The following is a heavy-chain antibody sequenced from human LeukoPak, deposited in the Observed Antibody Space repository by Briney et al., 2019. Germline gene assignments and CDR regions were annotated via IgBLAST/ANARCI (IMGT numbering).Heavy chain of an antibody. J-gene: IGHJ4*02. Sequence: GESLKISCKGSGYSFTSYCIGWLRQMPGNGLEWMGIISPGDSGTRYTPSFHDQVTISADKSISTAYLQSSSLTASDTAMYYCARRIAAAEMLVYWGQGTLVTVSS. CDR3: ARRIAAAEMLVY. V-gene: IGHV5-51*03. D-gene: IGHD6-13*01. CDR2: ISPGDSGT. CDR1: GYSFTSYC.